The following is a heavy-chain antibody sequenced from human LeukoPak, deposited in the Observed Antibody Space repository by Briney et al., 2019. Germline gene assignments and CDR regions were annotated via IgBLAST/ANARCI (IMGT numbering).Heavy chain of an antibody. V-gene: IGHV1-3*01. CDR3: VSYLTYYYDSSGYPW. D-gene: IGHD3-22*01. CDR2: INAGNGNT. J-gene: IGHJ4*02. CDR1: GYTFTSYD. Sequence: ASVKVSCKASGYTFTSYDINWVRQATGQRLEWMGWINAGNGNTKYSQKFQGRVTITRDTSASTAYMELSSLRSEDTAVYYCVSYLTYYYDSSGYPWWGQGTLVTVSS.